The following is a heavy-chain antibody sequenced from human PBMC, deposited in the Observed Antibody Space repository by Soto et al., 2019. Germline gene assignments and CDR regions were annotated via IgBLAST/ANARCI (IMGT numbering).Heavy chain of an antibody. J-gene: IGHJ4*02. CDR2: IIPIFGTA. D-gene: IGHD3-22*01. CDR1: GGTFSSYA. Sequence: ASVKVSCKASGGTFSSYAISWVRQAPGQGLEWMGGIIPIFGTANYAQKFQGRVTITADESTSTAYMELSSLRSEDTAVYYCARDNYYDSSGYYPPFDYWGQGTLVTVSS. V-gene: IGHV1-69*13. CDR3: ARDNYYDSSGYYPPFDY.